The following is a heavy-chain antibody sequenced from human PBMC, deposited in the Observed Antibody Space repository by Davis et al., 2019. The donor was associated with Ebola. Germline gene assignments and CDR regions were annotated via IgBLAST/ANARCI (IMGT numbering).Heavy chain of an antibody. CDR1: GFTFSSYW. CDR2: IKQDGSEK. D-gene: IGHD4-17*01. CDR3: ARGGYYVDSGFDF. Sequence: PGGSLRLSCAASGFTFSSYWMSWVRQAPGKGLEWVANIKQDGSEKYFVDSVKGRFTISRDSAKNSLYLQMSSLRAEDTAVYYCARGGYYVDSGFDFWGQGTLVTVSS. J-gene: IGHJ4*02. V-gene: IGHV3-7*01.